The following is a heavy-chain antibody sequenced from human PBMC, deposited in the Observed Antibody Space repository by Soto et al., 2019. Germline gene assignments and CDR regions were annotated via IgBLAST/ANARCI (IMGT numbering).Heavy chain of an antibody. CDR2: MNPKSGNT. CDR1: GYPFTYYD. CDR3: ARVHTVTTYFDV. D-gene: IGHD4-17*01. Sequence: QVQLVQSGAEVKKPGASVRVSCQASGYPFTYYDINWVRQAPGQGLEWMGWMNPKSGNTGSAQRFQGRLTMTGNTSINTAYMDLTSLTSEDGATYYCARVHTVTTYFDVWGRGTPVTVSS. V-gene: IGHV1-8*01. J-gene: IGHJ2*01.